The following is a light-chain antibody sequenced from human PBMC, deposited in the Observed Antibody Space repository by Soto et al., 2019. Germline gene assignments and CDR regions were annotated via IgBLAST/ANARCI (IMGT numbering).Light chain of an antibody. CDR1: QSVTTR. V-gene: IGKV3-20*01. CDR3: QQYSTSPT. J-gene: IGKJ5*01. Sequence: IGLTQSTGTLSLSPGERVTLSCRASQSVTTRLAWYQHKPGQAPTLLMSGASNRASGVPVRFSGSGSGTDFTLTISRLEPEDFAVYYCQQYSTSPTFCEGTRLEIK. CDR2: GAS.